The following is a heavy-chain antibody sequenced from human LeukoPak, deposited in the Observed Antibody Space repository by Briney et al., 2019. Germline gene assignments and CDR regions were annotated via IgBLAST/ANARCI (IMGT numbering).Heavy chain of an antibody. CDR2: IKSKTAGGTT. D-gene: IGHD6-13*01. V-gene: IGHV3-15*01. CDR3: ATGYSNSL. CDR1: GFTFSNAW. Sequence: PGGSLRLSCAASGFTFSNAWMSWVRQAPGKGREGSGRIKSKTAGGTTDYAAPLQGRFTISRDDSKSTVYLQMNSLKTEDTAVYYCATGYSNSLWGQGTLVTVSS. J-gene: IGHJ4*02.